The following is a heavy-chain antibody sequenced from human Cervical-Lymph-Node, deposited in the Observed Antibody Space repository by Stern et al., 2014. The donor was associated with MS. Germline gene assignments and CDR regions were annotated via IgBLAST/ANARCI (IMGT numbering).Heavy chain of an antibody. CDR3: VRSFYYDFWSGYYNFDY. J-gene: IGHJ4*02. CDR1: GFSLSTSGVG. D-gene: IGHD3-3*01. V-gene: IGHV2-5*02. Sequence: QVTLKESGPTLVKPTQTLTLTCTFSGFSLSTSGVGVGWIRQSPGKALEWLALLYWGDDQRYSPSLKSRLTITKDTSKNQVVLTMTNMDPVDTATYYCVRSFYYDFWSGYYNFDYWGQGTLVTVSS. CDR2: LYWGDDQ.